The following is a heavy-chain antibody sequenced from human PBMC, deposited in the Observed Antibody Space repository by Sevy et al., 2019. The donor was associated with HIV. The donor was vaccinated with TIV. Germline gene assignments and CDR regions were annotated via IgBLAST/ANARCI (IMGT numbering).Heavy chain of an antibody. V-gene: IGHV3-11*06. J-gene: IGHJ6*02. CDR3: ARSLAPSSIAAPYYYGMDV. D-gene: IGHD6-6*01. Sequence: GGSLRLSCAASGLIFSDYYMGWVRQAPGKGLEWVADISSRNTYTNYADSVKGRFTISRDNAKKSLYLQMNSLRAEDTAVYYCARSLAPSSIAAPYYYGMDVWGQGTTVTVSS. CDR2: ISSRNTYT. CDR1: GLIFSDYY.